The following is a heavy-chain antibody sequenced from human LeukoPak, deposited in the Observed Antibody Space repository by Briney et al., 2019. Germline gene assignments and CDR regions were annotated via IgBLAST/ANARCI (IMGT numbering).Heavy chain of an antibody. CDR3: ARDTYCGGDCYGAFDI. V-gene: IGHV3-53*01. CDR1: GFTVSSNY. D-gene: IGHD2-21*02. J-gene: IGHJ3*02. Sequence: GRSLRLSCAASGFTVSSNYMSWVRQAPGKGLEWVSVIYSGGSTYYADSVKGRFTISRDNSKNTLYLQMNSLRAEDTAVYYCARDTYCGGDCYGAFDIWGQGTMVTVSS. CDR2: IYSGGST.